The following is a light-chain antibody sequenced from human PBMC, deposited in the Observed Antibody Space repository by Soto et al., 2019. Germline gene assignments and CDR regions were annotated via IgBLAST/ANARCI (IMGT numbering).Light chain of an antibody. CDR2: GAS. J-gene: IGKJ5*01. CDR3: QQYHRSPIT. CDR1: QSVSSSY. V-gene: IGKV3-20*01. Sequence: EVVAKQCPGTPSWSPGESAIHSCRASQSVSSSYLAWYQQKPGQAPRLLIYGASSRATGIPDRFSGSGSGTDFTLTISRLEPEDFAVYYCQQYHRSPITFGQGTRLEIK.